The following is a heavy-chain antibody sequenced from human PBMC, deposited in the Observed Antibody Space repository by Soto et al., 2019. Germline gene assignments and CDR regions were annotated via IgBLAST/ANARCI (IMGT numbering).Heavy chain of an antibody. J-gene: IGHJ4*02. CDR2: INVADGNT. CDR1: GYTFTPYP. Sequence: QVQVVQSGAEEKKPGASVRISCKAFGYTFTPYPIHWVRQAPGQGLEWMAWINVADGNTRYSQRFQGRVTVTRDTSATTAYMELSSLRSEDTAVYFCATGAPHTSGYYHNDYWGQGTLVTVSS. D-gene: IGHD3-22*01. CDR3: ATGAPHTSGYYHNDY. V-gene: IGHV1-3*05.